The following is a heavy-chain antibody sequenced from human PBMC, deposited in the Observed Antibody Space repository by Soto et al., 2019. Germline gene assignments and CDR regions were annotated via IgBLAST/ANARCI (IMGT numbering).Heavy chain of an antibody. V-gene: IGHV1-46*01. Sequence: ASVKISSKASGYTVPSYYIHWVRHASGQRLEWMGAINTRRNNTGYAHKFQGRVTMTRHTSTNADSIELSSRRSEDTPVYYCARLGHTLSPYYLDYLGQVXLVTVYS. CDR3: ARLGHTLSPYYLDY. CDR2: INTRRNNT. D-gene: IGHD3-22*01. J-gene: IGHJ4*02. CDR1: GYTVPSYY.